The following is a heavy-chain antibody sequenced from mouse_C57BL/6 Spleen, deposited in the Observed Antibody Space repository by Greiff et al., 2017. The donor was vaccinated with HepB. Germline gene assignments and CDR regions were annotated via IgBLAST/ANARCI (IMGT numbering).Heavy chain of an antibody. D-gene: IGHD1-1*01. V-gene: IGHV1-69*01. CDR2: IDPSDSYT. CDR1: GYTFTSYW. Sequence: QVQLQQPGAELVMPGASVKLSCKASGYTFTSYWMHWVKQRPGQGLEWIGEIDPSDSYTNYNQKFQGKSTLTVDKSSSTAYMQLISLTSVDSAVYYCARLGLYYYGSSFLMDYWGQGTSVTVSS. J-gene: IGHJ4*01. CDR3: ARLGLYYYGSSFLMDY.